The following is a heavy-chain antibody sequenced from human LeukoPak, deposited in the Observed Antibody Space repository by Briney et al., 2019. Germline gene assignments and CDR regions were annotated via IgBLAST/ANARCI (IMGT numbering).Heavy chain of an antibody. Sequence: SETLSLTCAVYGGSFSGYYWSWIRQPPGKGLEWIGGINHSGSTNYNPSLKSRVTISVDTSKNQFSLKLSSVTAADTAVYYCARGRYSSGWSYNYYYYGMDVWGQGTTVTVSS. CDR2: INHSGST. CDR3: ARGRYSSGWSYNYYYYGMDV. D-gene: IGHD6-19*01. V-gene: IGHV4-34*01. J-gene: IGHJ6*02. CDR1: GGSFSGYY.